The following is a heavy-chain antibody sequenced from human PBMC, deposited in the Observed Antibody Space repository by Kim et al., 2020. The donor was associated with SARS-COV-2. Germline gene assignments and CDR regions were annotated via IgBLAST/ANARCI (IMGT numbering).Heavy chain of an antibody. Sequence: GGSLRLSCAASGITFSSYGMHWVRQAPGKGLEWVAVISYDGSNKNYADSVKGRFTISRDNSKNTLYLQMNSLRDEDTAVYYCAKDLKMGHGSGWYYYYDGVDVWGEGTTVTVSS. CDR1: GITFSSYG. J-gene: IGHJ6*04. V-gene: IGHV3-30*18. D-gene: IGHD6-19*01. CDR3: AKDLKMGHGSGWYYYYDGVDV. CDR2: ISYDGSNK.